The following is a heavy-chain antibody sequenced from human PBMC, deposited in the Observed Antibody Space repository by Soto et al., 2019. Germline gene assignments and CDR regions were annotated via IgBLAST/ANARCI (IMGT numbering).Heavy chain of an antibody. CDR1: GFTFTSSA. V-gene: IGHV1-58*01. D-gene: IGHD3-22*01. Sequence: SVKVSCKASGFTFTSSAVQWVRQARGQRLEWIGWIVVGSGNTNYAQKFQVRVTITRDMSTSTAYMELSSLRSEDTAVYYCAAEAYGIVAFDYWGQGTLVTVSS. CDR3: AAEAYGIVAFDY. J-gene: IGHJ4*02. CDR2: IVVGSGNT.